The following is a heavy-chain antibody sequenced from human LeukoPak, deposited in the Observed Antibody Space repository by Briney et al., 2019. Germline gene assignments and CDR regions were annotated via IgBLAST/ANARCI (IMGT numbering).Heavy chain of an antibody. V-gene: IGHV3-7*01. D-gene: IGHD2-2*01. CDR3: ARDLKGQYQDAFDI. CDR2: IDQGANVK. CDR1: GFTFSNSW. Sequence: GGSLRLSCAASGFTFSNSWMTWVRQAPGKGLEWVAIIDQGANVKDYVDSVKGRFTISRDNARNSLYLQMTSLRAEDTAVYYCARDLKGQYQDAFDIWGQGTMVTVSS. J-gene: IGHJ3*02.